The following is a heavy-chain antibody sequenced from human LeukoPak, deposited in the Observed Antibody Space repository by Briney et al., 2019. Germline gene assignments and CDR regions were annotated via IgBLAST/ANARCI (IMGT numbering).Heavy chain of an antibody. CDR2: ISWNSGSI. V-gene: IGHV3-9*01. Sequence: PGGSPRLSCAASGFTFDDYAMHWVRQAPGKGLEWVSGISWNSGSIGYADSVKGRFTISRDNAKNSLYLQMNSLRAEDTALYYCAKAHSSGYRMPLDYWGQGTLVTVSS. CDR3: AKAHSSGYRMPLDY. J-gene: IGHJ4*02. D-gene: IGHD3-22*01. CDR1: GFTFDDYA.